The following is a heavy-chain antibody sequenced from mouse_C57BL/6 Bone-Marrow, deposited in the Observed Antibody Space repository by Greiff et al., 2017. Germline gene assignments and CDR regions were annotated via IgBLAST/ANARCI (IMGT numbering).Heavy chain of an antibody. CDR2: ISDGGSYT. CDR1: GFTFSSYA. Sequence: EVQLVESGGGLVKPGGSLKLSCAASGFTFSSYAMSWVRQTPEKRLEWVATISDGGSYTYYPDNVKGRFTISRDNAKNNLYLQMSHLKSEDTAMYYCARDRDYCGSSLFAYWGQGTLVTVSA. V-gene: IGHV5-4*01. D-gene: IGHD1-1*01. CDR3: ARDRDYCGSSLFAY. J-gene: IGHJ3*01.